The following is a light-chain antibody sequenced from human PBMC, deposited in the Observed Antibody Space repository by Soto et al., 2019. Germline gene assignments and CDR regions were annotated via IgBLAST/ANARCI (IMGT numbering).Light chain of an antibody. V-gene: IGLV1-44*01. J-gene: IGLJ2*01. CDR3: AAWDDSLIGVV. Sequence: QSVLTQPPSASGTPVQRVTISCSGSSSNIAHNSVSWYQQLPGTAPKPLIYDNNQRPSGVPDRVSGSKSGTSASLDISGLQSEDEADYYCAAWDDSLIGVVFGGGTKLTVL. CDR1: SSNIAHNS. CDR2: DNN.